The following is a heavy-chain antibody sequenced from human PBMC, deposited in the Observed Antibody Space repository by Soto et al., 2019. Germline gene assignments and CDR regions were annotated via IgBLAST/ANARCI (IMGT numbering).Heavy chain of an antibody. V-gene: IGHV1-69*02. Sequence: GASVKVSCKASGGTFSSYTISWVRQAPGQGLEWMGRVIPILGIANYAQKFQGRVTITADKSTSTAYMELSSLRSEDTAVYYCAKATGPGGIALTYYYYGMDVWGQGTTVTVSS. CDR1: GGTFSSYT. D-gene: IGHD7-27*01. CDR3: AKATGPGGIALTYYYYGMDV. J-gene: IGHJ6*02. CDR2: VIPILGIA.